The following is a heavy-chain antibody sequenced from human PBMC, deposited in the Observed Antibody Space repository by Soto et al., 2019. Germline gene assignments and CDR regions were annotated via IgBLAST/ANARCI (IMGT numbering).Heavy chain of an antibody. CDR2: IYWNSNRI. J-gene: IGHJ4*02. CDR3: IKDTTAGGADY. V-gene: IGHV3-9*02. Sequence: ALRLSCVASAFISNDHAMHRVRQAPGKGLEWVSGIYWNSNRIDYSDSVKGRFTISRDNARNSLYLQMNSLRPDDTALYYCIKDTTAGGADYWGLGTLVTVSS. D-gene: IGHD3-16*01. CDR1: AFISNDHA.